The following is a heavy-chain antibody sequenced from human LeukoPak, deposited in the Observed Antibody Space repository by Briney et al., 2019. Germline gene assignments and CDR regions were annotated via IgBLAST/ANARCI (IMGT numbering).Heavy chain of an antibody. CDR3: AKDQSIAARPEYFQH. Sequence: PGGSLRLSCAASGFTFSSYAMSWVRQAPGKGLEWVSAISGSGGSTYYADSAKGRFTISRDNSKNTLYLQMNSLGAEDTAVYYCAKDQSIAARPEYFQHWGQGTLVTVSS. CDR1: GFTFSSYA. CDR2: ISGSGGST. V-gene: IGHV3-23*01. J-gene: IGHJ1*01. D-gene: IGHD6-6*01.